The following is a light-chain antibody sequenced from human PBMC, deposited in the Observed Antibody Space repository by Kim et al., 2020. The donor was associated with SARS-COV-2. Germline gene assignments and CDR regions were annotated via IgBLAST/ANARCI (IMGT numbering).Light chain of an antibody. J-gene: IGLJ2*01. V-gene: IGLV6-57*04. CDR2: EDN. Sequence: NFMLTQPHSVSESPGKTVTISCTRSSGSIASNYVQWYQQRPGTAPTPVIYEDNQRPSGVPDRFSGSIDSSSNSASLTISGLKTEEEADYYCQSYDSSTVVFGGGTQVTVL. CDR3: QSYDSSTVV. CDR1: SGSIASNY.